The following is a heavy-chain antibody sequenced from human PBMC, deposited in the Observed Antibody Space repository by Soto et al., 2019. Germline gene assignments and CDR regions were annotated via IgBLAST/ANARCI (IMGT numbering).Heavy chain of an antibody. J-gene: IGHJ6*03. Sequence: EVQLVESGGGLVQPGRSLRLSCAASGFTFDDYAMHWVRQAPGKGLEWVSGISWNSGSIGYADSVKGRFTISRDNAKNSLYLHMNSLRAEDTALYYCAKDLGYSGYDYYYYYYMDVWGKGTTVSVSS. CDR2: ISWNSGSI. CDR3: AKDLGYSGYDYYYYYYMDV. D-gene: IGHD5-12*01. CDR1: GFTFDDYA. V-gene: IGHV3-9*01.